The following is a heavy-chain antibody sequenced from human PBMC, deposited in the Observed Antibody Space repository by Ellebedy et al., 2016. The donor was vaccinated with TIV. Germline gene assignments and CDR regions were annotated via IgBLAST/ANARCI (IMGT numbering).Heavy chain of an antibody. Sequence: SQTLSLTCAISGDSVSRNNAVWNWIRQSPSRGLEWLGRTYYRSNWNYDYAVSMRSRLTINPDTSKNQFSLQLNSVIPDDTAVYYCARGWFGSGMGVWGQGTTVTVSS. D-gene: IGHD3-16*01. J-gene: IGHJ6*02. CDR3: ARGWFGSGMGV. CDR2: TYYRSNWNY. CDR1: GDSVSRNNAV. V-gene: IGHV6-1*01.